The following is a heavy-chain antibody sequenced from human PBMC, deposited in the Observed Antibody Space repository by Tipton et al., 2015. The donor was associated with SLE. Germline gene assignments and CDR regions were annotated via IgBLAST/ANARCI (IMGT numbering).Heavy chain of an antibody. CDR3: ARDLNWMVHFEEAFDI. CDR1: GCSISSYY. CDR2: IQPSGST. V-gene: IGHV4-4*07. J-gene: IGHJ3*02. Sequence: TLSLTCIVSGCSISSYYWNWIRQPAGKGLEWIGHIQPSGSTFYNPSLKRRVTMSLDMSKNQLSLKLYSVTAADTAVYYCARDLNWMVHFEEAFDIWGQGTMVTVSS. D-gene: IGHD3-10*01.